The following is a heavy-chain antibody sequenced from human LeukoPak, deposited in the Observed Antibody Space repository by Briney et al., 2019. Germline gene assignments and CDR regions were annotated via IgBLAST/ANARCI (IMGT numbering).Heavy chain of an antibody. J-gene: IGHJ6*03. CDR2: INPNSGGT. D-gene: IGHD6-19*01. V-gene: IGHV1-2*02. CDR1: GYTFLRYY. CDR3: ARDNPVSSGWGRDYYYYMDV. Sequence: ASVRVSCKTSGYTFLRYYIHFVRQAPGQGLEWMGWINPNSGGTNYAQKFQGRVTMTRDTSISTAYMELSRLRSEDTAVYYCARDNPVSSGWGRDYYYYMDVWGKGTTVTISS.